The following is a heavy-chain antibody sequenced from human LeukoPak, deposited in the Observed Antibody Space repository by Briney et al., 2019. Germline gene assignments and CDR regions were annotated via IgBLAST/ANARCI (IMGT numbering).Heavy chain of an antibody. J-gene: IGHJ4*02. CDR1: GFTFSSYA. V-gene: IGHV3-33*06. CDR3: AKPLDSSTWYHFDC. D-gene: IGHD6-13*01. Sequence: GGSLRLSCAASGFTFSSYAMHWVRQAPGQGLEWVAIIWYDGTDKYYADSVKGRFTISRDNSKNTLYLQMNSLRAEDTAVYYCAKPLDSSTWYHFDCWGQGTLVTVSS. CDR2: IWYDGTDK.